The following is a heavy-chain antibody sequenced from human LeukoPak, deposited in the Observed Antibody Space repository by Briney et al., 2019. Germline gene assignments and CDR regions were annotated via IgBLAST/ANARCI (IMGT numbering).Heavy chain of an antibody. J-gene: IGHJ4*02. CDR2: ISGSGTGA. V-gene: IGHV3-23*01. Sequence: GGSLRLSCAASGFTFSSSAMSWVRQAPGKGLYWVSAISGSGTGAYYADSVKGRFTISRDNSKNTLYLQMNSLRAEDTAVYYCAKEGGTGTRFDYWGQGTLVTVSS. CDR1: GFTFSSSA. CDR3: AKEGGTGTRFDY. D-gene: IGHD1-7*01.